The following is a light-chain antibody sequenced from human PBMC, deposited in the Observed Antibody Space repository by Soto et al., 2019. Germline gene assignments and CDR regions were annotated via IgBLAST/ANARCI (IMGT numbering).Light chain of an antibody. CDR2: GAS. Sequence: LLTQSPATLSLSPGARATLSCRANQSVNSFLAWYQQKPGQAPRLLIYGASSRATGIPDRFSGSGSGTDFTLTISRLEPEDFAVYYCQQYGSSPITFGQGTRLEIK. CDR1: QSVNSF. CDR3: QQYGSSPIT. J-gene: IGKJ5*01. V-gene: IGKV3-20*01.